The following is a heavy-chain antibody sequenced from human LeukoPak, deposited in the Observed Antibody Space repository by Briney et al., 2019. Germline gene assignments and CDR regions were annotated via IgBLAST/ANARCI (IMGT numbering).Heavy chain of an antibody. D-gene: IGHD4-17*01. CDR2: IIPIFGTA. V-gene: IGHV1-69*01. CDR1: VGTFSSYA. Sequence: GSSVKVSCKASVGTFSSYAISWVRQAPGQGLEWMGGIIPIFGTANYAQKFQGRVTITADESTSTAYMELSSLRSEDTAVYYCARSDTVTTSSNAFDIWGQGTMVTVSS. CDR3: ARSDTVTTSSNAFDI. J-gene: IGHJ3*02.